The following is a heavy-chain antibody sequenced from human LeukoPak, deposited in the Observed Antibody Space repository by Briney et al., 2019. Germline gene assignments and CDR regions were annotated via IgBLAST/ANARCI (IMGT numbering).Heavy chain of an antibody. CDR1: GGSISSYY. CDR3: ARGSGSSPLGY. D-gene: IGHD1-26*01. J-gene: IGHJ4*02. V-gene: IGHV4-59*08. Sequence: SETLSLTCTVSGGSISSYYWGWIRQPPGKGLEWIGYISYSGSTNYNPSLKSRVTISVDTSKNQFSLKLSSVTAADTAVYYCARGSGSSPLGYWGQGTLVTVSS. CDR2: ISYSGST.